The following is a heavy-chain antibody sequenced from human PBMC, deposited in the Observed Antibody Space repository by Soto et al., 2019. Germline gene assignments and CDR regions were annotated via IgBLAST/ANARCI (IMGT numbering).Heavy chain of an antibody. Sequence: GGSLRLSCVASGLTFGSRAMSWVRQAPGEGLQWVATITDNGGDAKYADSVRGRFVISRDNSKKTLYLQMTSLTAEDSAMYFCAIGSTESYPGSRIFDFWGRGTLVTVSS. J-gene: IGHJ4*02. CDR1: GLTFGSRA. V-gene: IGHV3-23*01. D-gene: IGHD3-10*01. CDR3: AIGSTESYPGSRIFDF. CDR2: ITDNGGDA.